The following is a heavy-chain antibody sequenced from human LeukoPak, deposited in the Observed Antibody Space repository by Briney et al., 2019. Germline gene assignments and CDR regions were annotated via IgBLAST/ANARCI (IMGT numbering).Heavy chain of an antibody. Sequence: GGSLRLSCAASGFTFSDYYMSWIRQAPGKGLEWVSYISSSSSYTNYADSVKGRFTISRDNAKNSLYLQMNSLRAEDTAVYYCARDTKATMARGTAFDIWGQGTMVTVSS. CDR1: GFTFSDYY. J-gene: IGHJ3*02. CDR3: ARDTKATMARGTAFDI. D-gene: IGHD3-10*01. CDR2: ISSSSSYT. V-gene: IGHV3-11*06.